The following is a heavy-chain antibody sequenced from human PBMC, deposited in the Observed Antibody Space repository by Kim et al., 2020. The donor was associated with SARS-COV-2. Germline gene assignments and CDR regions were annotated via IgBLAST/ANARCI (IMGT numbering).Heavy chain of an antibody. D-gene: IGHD3-10*01. Sequence: SETLSLTCAVYGGSFSGYYWSWIRQPPGKGLEWIGEINHSGSTNYNPSLKSRVTISVDTSKNQFSLKLSSVTAADTAVYYCARANPRVYYYGSGREAWGMDAWGQGTTVTVSS. V-gene: IGHV4-34*01. CDR2: INHSGST. CDR1: GGSFSGYY. CDR3: ARANPRVYYYGSGREAWGMDA. J-gene: IGHJ6*02.